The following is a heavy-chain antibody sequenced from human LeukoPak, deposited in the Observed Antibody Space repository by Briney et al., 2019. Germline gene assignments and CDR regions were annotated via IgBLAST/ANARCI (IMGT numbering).Heavy chain of an antibody. CDR3: ARDQNGDLGDY. V-gene: IGHV3-74*01. CDR2: INSDGSSI. J-gene: IGHJ4*02. D-gene: IGHD3-10*01. CDR1: GFSFSTSW. Sequence: GSLRLSCAASGFSFSTSWMHWVRQAPGKGLVWVSRINSDGSSISYADSVKGRFTISRDNAKNTLYLQMNSLRAEDTAVYYCARDQNGDLGDYWGQGTLVTVSS.